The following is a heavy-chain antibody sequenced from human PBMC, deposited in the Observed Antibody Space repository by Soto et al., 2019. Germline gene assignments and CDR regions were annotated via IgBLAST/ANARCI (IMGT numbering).Heavy chain of an antibody. CDR1: GGSISVYY. J-gene: IGHJ4*02. Sequence: QVQLQESGPGLVKPSETLSLTCTVSGGSISVYYWSWIRQPPGKGLEWIGYIYYSGSTNYNPSLKSRVTLSVDTSQSPFSLKLRSVPAADTAVFYCARGGWRHIDSWGQGTLVTVSS. CDR2: IYYSGST. V-gene: IGHV4-59*08. D-gene: IGHD3-3*01. CDR3: ARGGWRHIDS.